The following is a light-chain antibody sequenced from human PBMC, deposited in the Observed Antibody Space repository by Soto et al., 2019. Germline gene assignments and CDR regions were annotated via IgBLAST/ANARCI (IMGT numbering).Light chain of an antibody. V-gene: IGKV3-20*01. CDR1: QSVSSSY. CDR3: QHYGSSAL. Sequence: EIVLTQSPGTLSLSPGERATLSCSASQSVSSSYLAWYQQKPGQAPRLLIYGASSRATGIPDRFSGSGSGTDFTLTISRLEPEDFAVYYCQHYGSSALFGPGTKVDIK. J-gene: IGKJ3*01. CDR2: GAS.